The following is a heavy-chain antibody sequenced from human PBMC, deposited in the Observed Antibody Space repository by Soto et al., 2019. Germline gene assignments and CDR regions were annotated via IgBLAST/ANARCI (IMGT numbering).Heavy chain of an antibody. J-gene: IGHJ2*01. Sequence: QVQLQQWGAGLLKPSETLSLTCAVYGGSFSGYYWSWIRQPPGKGLEWIGEINHSGRTNYNPSLKSRVTISVDTSKNQCSFKLSSVTAADTAVYYCARGVIAAAGTGYFDRWGRGTLVTVSS. D-gene: IGHD6-13*01. CDR3: ARGVIAAAGTGYFDR. V-gene: IGHV4-34*01. CDR1: GGSFSGYY. CDR2: INHSGRT.